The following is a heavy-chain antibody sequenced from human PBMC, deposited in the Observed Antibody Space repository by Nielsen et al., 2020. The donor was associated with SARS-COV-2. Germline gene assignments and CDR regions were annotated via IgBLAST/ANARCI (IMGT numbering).Heavy chain of an antibody. CDR1: GDSISDYY. D-gene: IGHD3-10*01. Sequence: SETLSLTCALSGDSISDYYWRWIRQPPGKGLEWIAYAYYTGKTNYSPSLKTRVTISLDTSKKQCSLKVYSVTAADTAMYYCARKGSYGADFDSWGQGILVTVSS. V-gene: IGHV4-59*08. CDR2: AYYTGKT. J-gene: IGHJ4*02. CDR3: ARKGSYGADFDS.